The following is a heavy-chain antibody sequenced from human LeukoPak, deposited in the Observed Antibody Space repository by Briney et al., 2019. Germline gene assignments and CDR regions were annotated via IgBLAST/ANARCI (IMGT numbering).Heavy chain of an antibody. CDR1: GGSISSFY. CDR2: IYYTGST. CDR3: ARQRFLEWYFDY. Sequence: PSETLSLTCTVSGGSISSFYWSWIRQPPGKGLEWIGFIYYTGSTDYNPSLKSRVTMSVDTSKNQFSLKLSSVTAADTAVYYCARQRFLEWYFDYWGQGTLVTVSS. J-gene: IGHJ4*02. D-gene: IGHD3-3*01. V-gene: IGHV4-59*08.